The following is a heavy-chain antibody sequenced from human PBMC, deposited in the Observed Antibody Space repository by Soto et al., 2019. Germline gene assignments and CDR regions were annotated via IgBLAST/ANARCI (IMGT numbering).Heavy chain of an antibody. CDR1: GFTFSSYA. J-gene: IGHJ5*02. CDR2: ISGSGGST. CDR3: AKGLNRIAAAGNWFDP. Sequence: GGSLRLSCAASGFTFSSYAMSWVRQAPGKGLEWVSAISGSGGSTYYADSVKGRFTISRDNSKNTLYLQMNSLRAEDTAVYYCAKGLNRIAAAGNWFDPWGQGTLVTVSS. D-gene: IGHD6-13*01. V-gene: IGHV3-23*01.